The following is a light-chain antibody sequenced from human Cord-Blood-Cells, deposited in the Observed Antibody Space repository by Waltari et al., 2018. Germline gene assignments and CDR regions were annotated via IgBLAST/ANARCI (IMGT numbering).Light chain of an antibody. CDR3: QQYNSYSIT. V-gene: IGKV1-5*03. CDR2: KAS. CDR1: QSISSW. J-gene: IGKJ5*01. Sequence: DIQMTKSPSTLSASVGDSVTITCRASQSISSWLAWYQQKPGKAPKLLIYKASSLESGVPSRFSGSGSGTEFTLTISSLQPDDFATYYCQQYNSYSITFGQGTRLEIK.